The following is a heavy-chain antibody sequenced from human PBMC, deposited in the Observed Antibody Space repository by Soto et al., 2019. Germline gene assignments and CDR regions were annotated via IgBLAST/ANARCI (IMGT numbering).Heavy chain of an antibody. J-gene: IGHJ6*02. CDR3: ARDLVVVVPAAGNYYYYGMDV. V-gene: IGHV3-33*08. CDR2: IWYDGSNK. CDR1: GFTFSSYA. D-gene: IGHD2-2*01. Sequence: GGSLRLSCAASGFTFSSYAMHWVRQAPGKGLEWVAVIWYDGSNKYYADPVKGRFTISRDNSKNTLYLQMNSLRAEDTAVYYCARDLVVVVPAAGNYYYYGMDVWGQGTRVTVSS.